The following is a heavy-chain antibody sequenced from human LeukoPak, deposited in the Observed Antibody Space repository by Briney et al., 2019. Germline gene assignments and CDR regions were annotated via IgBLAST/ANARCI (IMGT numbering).Heavy chain of an antibody. CDR1: GGSFSGYY. CDR3: ARYQELPNYFDY. V-gene: IGHV4-34*01. D-gene: IGHD1-7*01. CDR2: INHSGST. Sequence: SETLSLTCAVYGGSFSGYYWSWIRQPPGKGLEWIGEINHSGSTNYNPSLKSRVTISVDTSKNQLSLKLSSVTAADTAVYCCARYQELPNYFDYWGQGTLVTVSS. J-gene: IGHJ4*02.